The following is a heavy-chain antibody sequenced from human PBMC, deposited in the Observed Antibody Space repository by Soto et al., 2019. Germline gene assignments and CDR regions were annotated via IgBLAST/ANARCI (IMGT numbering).Heavy chain of an antibody. J-gene: IGHJ6*02. CDR2: IYYSGST. D-gene: IGHD3-10*01. CDR1: GGSISSSSYY. Sequence: SETLSLTCTVSGGSISSSSYYWGWIRQPPGKGLEWIGSIYYSGSTYYNPSLKSRVTISVDTSKNQFSLKLSSVTAADTAVYYCARWLREVPPYYYYGMDVWGQGTTVPVSS. CDR3: ARWLREVPPYYYYGMDV. V-gene: IGHV4-39*01.